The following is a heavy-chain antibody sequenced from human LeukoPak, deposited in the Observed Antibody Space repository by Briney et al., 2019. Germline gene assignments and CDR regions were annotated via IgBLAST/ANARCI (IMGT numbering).Heavy chain of an antibody. CDR3: ARDAKLVRYSSGWYRGFDY. D-gene: IGHD6-19*01. V-gene: IGHV1-2*02. CDR1: GYTFTGYY. Sequence: ASVKVSCKASGYTFTGYYMHWVRQAPGQGLEWMGWINPNSGGTNYAQKFQGRVTMTRDTSISTACMELSRLRSDDTAVYYCARDAKLVRYSSGWYRGFDYWGQGTLVTVSS. CDR2: INPNSGGT. J-gene: IGHJ4*02.